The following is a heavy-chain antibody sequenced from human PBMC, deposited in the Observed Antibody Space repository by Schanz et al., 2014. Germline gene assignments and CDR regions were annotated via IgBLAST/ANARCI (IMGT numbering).Heavy chain of an antibody. J-gene: IGHJ4*02. CDR1: TSIFNHAW. CDR2: FNDGGVNK. V-gene: IGHV3-23*04. D-gene: IGHD3-3*01. Sequence: EVQLVQSGGGLVQPGGSLRLSCAASTSIFNHAWMSWVRQAPGKGLEWVSSFNDGGVNKYYADSVKGRFTISSDNSKSTLYLQMSSLRAEDTAVYYCVRDSFFAFDYWGQGTLVTVSS. CDR3: VRDSFFAFDY.